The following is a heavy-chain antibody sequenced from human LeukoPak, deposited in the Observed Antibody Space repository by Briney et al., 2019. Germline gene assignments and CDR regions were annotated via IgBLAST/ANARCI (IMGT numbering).Heavy chain of an antibody. V-gene: IGHV3-23*01. D-gene: IGHD6-13*01. CDR2: ITSDSDST. CDR1: GFTFSSYA. CDR3: ASGDTSSWYSFDY. Sequence: GGSLRLSCAASGFTFSSYAMSWVRQAPGKGLEWVSVITSDSDSTYYADSVKGRFTLSRDNSKNTPYLQMNSLRAEDTAIYYCASGDTSSWYSFDYWGQGTLVTVSS. J-gene: IGHJ4*02.